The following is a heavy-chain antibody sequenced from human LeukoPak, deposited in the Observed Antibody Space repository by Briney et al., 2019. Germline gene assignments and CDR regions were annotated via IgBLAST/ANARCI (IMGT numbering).Heavy chain of an antibody. CDR1: GDSVSTISAT. CDR2: TYYRSKWYN. Sequence: SQTLSLTCVISGDSVSTISATWHWIRQSPARGLEWLGRTYYRSKWYNDYAVSVKSRITINPDTSRNQFSLQLNSVTPEDTAVYYCARVPGVATTKALFDYWGQGTLVTVSS. J-gene: IGHJ4*02. CDR3: ARVPGVATTKALFDY. D-gene: IGHD5-24*01. V-gene: IGHV6-1*01.